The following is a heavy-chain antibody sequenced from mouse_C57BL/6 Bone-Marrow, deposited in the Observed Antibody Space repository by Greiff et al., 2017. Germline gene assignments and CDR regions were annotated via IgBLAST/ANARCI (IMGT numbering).Heavy chain of an antibody. CDR2: IDPSDSYT. Sequence: QVQLQQPGAELVRPGTSVKLSCKASGYTFTSYWMHWVKQRPGQGLEWIGVIDPSDSYTNYNQKFKGKATLTVDTSSSTAYMRLSSLTSEDSAVYYCARSDWDGYFDYWGQGTTLTVSS. D-gene: IGHD4-1*01. J-gene: IGHJ2*01. CDR1: GYTFTSYW. CDR3: ARSDWDGYFDY. V-gene: IGHV1-59*01.